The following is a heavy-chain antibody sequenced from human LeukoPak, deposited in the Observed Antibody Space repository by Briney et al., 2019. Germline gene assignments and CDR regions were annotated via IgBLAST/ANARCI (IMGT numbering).Heavy chain of an antibody. CDR2: IDWDDDK. J-gene: IGHJ4*02. Sequence: SGPTLVNPTQTLTLTCTFSGFSLSTSEMCVSWIRQPPGKALEWLARIDWDDDKYYSTSLKTRLTISKDTSKNQVVLTMTNMDPVDTATYYCARTYIAVAGRGPISDYWGQGTLVTVSS. V-gene: IGHV2-70*11. CDR1: GFSLSTSEMC. D-gene: IGHD6-19*01. CDR3: ARTYIAVAGRGPISDY.